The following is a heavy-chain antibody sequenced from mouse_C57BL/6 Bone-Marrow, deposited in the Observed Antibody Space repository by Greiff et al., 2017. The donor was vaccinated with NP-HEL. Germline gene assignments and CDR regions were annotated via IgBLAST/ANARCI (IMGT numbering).Heavy chain of an antibody. CDR1: GYTFTSYW. J-gene: IGHJ2*01. Sequence: QVQLQQPGAELVKPGASVKLSCKASGYTFTSYWMQWVKQRPGQGLEWIGEIDPSDSYTNYHQKFKGKATLTVDTSSSTAYMQLSSLTSEDSAVYYCARGDVDYWGQGTTLTVSS. CDR2: IDPSDSYT. D-gene: IGHD3-3*01. CDR3: ARGDVDY. V-gene: IGHV1-50*01.